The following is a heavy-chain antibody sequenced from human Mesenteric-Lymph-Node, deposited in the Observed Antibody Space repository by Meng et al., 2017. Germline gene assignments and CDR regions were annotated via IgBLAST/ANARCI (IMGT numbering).Heavy chain of an antibody. CDR2: INPNSGGT. V-gene: IGHV1-2*02. Sequence: ASVKVSCKASGYIFTSFAITWVRQAPGQGLEWMGWINPNSGGTNYAQKFQGRVTMTRDTSISTAYMELSRLRSDDTAVYYCASPTSITMVRGVFYYYGMDVWGQGTMVTVSS. CDR1: GYIFTSFA. CDR3: ASPTSITMVRGVFYYYGMDV. J-gene: IGHJ6*02. D-gene: IGHD3-10*01.